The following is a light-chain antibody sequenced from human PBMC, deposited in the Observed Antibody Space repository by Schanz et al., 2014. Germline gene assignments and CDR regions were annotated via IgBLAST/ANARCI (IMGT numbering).Light chain of an antibody. CDR2: SAS. Sequence: EIVMTQSPATLSVSPGERATLSCRASQSVSSNLAWYQQIPGQAPRLLIYSASSRATGIPDRFSGSGSGTYFTLTISRLEPEDFAVYYCQQRSKWPLSFGGGTKVEIK. CDR1: QSVSSN. V-gene: IGKV3D-20*02. CDR3: QQRSKWPLS. J-gene: IGKJ4*01.